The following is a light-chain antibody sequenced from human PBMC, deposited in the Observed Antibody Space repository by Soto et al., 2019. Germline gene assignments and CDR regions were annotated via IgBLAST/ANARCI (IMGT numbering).Light chain of an antibody. V-gene: IGKV1-33*01. J-gene: IGKJ5*01. CDR1: QSISSY. CDR2: HAS. CDR3: QQYYGLPPLT. Sequence: DIQMTQCPSSLSASVGDRVTITCRASQSISSYLHWFQQKPGKAPKLLIYHASKLAKGVTSRFSGSGSGTDFSFIITSLQREDLATYYCQQYYGLPPLTFGQGTRLEI.